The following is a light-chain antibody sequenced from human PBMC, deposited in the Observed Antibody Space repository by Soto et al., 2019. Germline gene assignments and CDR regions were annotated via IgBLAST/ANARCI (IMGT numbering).Light chain of an antibody. J-gene: IGKJ2*01. CDR3: LQHADYPFT. Sequence: DIQMTQSPSSLSASVGDRVTITCRASQDIRHALGWYQQKPGKVPKRLIYSASSLQNGVPSRFSGSGSETVFTLTISRLQRDDFATYFCLQHADYPFTFGQGTRLEI. V-gene: IGKV1-17*01. CDR1: QDIRHA. CDR2: SAS.